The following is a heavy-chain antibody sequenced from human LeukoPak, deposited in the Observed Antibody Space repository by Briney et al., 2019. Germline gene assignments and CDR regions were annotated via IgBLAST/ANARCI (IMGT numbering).Heavy chain of an antibody. CDR3: ARGGRIYYDSSGYYYYAFDI. CDR2: IYHSGST. V-gene: IGHV4-38-2*01. D-gene: IGHD3-22*01. J-gene: IGHJ3*02. CDR1: GYSISSGYY. Sequence: PSETLSLTCAVSGYSISSGYYWGWIRQPPGKGLEWIGSIYHSGSTYYNPSLKSRVTISVDTSKNQFSLKLSSVTAADTAVYYCARGGRIYYDSSGYYYYAFDIWGQGTMVTASS.